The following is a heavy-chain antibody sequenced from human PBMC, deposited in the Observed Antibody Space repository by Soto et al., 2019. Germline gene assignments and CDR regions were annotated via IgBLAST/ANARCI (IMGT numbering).Heavy chain of an antibody. Sequence: ASVKVSCKASGGTFSSYAISWVRQAPGQGLEWMGGIIPIFGTANYAQKFQGRVTITADESTSTAYMELSSLRSEDTAVYYCASPADSRWGIRLTYYFDYWGQGTLDTVSS. CDR3: ASPADSRWGIRLTYYFDY. CDR1: GGTFSSYA. V-gene: IGHV1-69*13. CDR2: IIPIFGTA. D-gene: IGHD3-16*01. J-gene: IGHJ4*02.